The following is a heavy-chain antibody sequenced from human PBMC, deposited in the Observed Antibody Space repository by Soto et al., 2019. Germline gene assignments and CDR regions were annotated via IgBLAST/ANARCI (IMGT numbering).Heavy chain of an antibody. V-gene: IGHV1-69*01. CDR1: GGTFSSYA. Sequence: QVQLVQSGAEVKKPGSSVKVSCEASGGTFSSYAISWVRQAPGQGLEWMGGIIPIFGTANYAQKFQGRVTITADESTSTAYMELSSLRSEDTAVYYCARERDYYDSSGMNWFDPWGQGTLVTVSS. CDR2: IIPIFGTA. J-gene: IGHJ5*02. D-gene: IGHD3-22*01. CDR3: ARERDYYDSSGMNWFDP.